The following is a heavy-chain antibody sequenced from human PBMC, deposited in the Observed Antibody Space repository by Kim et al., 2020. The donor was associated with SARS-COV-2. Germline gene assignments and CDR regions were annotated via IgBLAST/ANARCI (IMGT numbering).Heavy chain of an antibody. CDR2: IYYSGST. CDR1: GGSISSSSYY. J-gene: IGHJ4*01. D-gene: IGHD2-15*01. Sequence: SETLSLTCTVSGGSISSSSYYWGWIRQPPGKGLEWIGSIYYSGSTYYNPSLKSRVTISVDTSKNQFSLKLSSVTAADTAVYYCVRHTGWLLRLSFQFDY. CDR3: VRHTGWLLRLSFQFDY. V-gene: IGHV4-39*01.